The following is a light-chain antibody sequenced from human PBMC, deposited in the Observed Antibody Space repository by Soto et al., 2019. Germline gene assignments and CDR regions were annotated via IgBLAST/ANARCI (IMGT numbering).Light chain of an antibody. CDR1: SSNIGSNY. V-gene: IGLV1-47*01. CDR2: RNN. CDR3: AAWDDSLSGWV. Sequence: QSVLTQPPSASGTPGERVTISCSGSSSNIGSNYVYWYQQLPGTAPKLLIYRNNQRPSGVPDRFSGSKSGTSASLAISGLRSEDEADYYCAAWDDSLSGWVFRGGIKVTVL. J-gene: IGLJ3*02.